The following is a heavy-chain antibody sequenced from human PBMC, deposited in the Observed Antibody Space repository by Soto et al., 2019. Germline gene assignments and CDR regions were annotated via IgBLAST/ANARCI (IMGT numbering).Heavy chain of an antibody. D-gene: IGHD3-22*01. CDR2: IYYSGST. J-gene: IGHJ4*02. CDR3: ARVKGSGYYY. Sequence: SETLSLTCTVSGGSISSGGYYWSWIRQHPGKGLEWIGYIYYSGSTYYNPSLKSRVTISVDTSKNQFSLKLSSVTAADTAVYYCARVKGSGYYYWGQGTLVTVSS. V-gene: IGHV4-31*03. CDR1: GGSISSGGYY.